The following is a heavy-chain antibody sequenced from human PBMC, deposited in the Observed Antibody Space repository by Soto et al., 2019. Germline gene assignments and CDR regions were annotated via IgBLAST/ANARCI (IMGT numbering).Heavy chain of an antibody. D-gene: IGHD4-17*01. J-gene: IGHJ4*02. CDR2: ISYDGGNQ. Sequence: QVRLVESGGGVVLPGRPLRLSCAASGFAFSTSDIHWVRQAPGKGLEWVALISYDGGNQYYADSVKGRFTISRDNSKSTLYLQMNSLTTEDTAFYYCAKNLGDPGGVWGQGTLVTVSS. CDR1: GFAFSTSD. CDR3: AKNLGDPGGV. V-gene: IGHV3-30*18.